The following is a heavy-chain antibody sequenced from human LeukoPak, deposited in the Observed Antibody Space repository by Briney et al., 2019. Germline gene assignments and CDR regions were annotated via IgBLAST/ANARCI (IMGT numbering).Heavy chain of an antibody. CDR1: GYSISIGFY. CDR2: VYHRGST. CDR3: ARGCVGYPD. J-gene: IGHJ3*01. V-gene: IGHV4-38-2*02. D-gene: IGHD2-2*03. Sequence: SETLSLTCTVSGYSISIGFYWGWIRQPPGKGLGWIGTVYHRGSTYYNTSLKSRVTLSVDTSKNQFSLRLSAVTAADTAVYYCARGCVGYPDWGQGTMVTVS.